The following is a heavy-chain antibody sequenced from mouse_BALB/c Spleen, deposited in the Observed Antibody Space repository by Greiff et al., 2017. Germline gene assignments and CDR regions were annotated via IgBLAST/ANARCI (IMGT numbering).Heavy chain of an antibody. CDR1: GFDFSRYW. CDR2: INPDSSTI. V-gene: IGHV4-1*02. D-gene: IGHD1-2*01. CDR3: ARALLPAWFAY. J-gene: IGHJ3*01. Sequence: EVKLMESGGGLVQPGGSLKLSCAASGFDFSRYWMSWVRQAPGKGLEWIGEINPDSSTINYTPSLKDKFIISRDNAKNTLYLQMSKVRSEDTALYYCARALLPAWFAYWGQGTLVTVSA.